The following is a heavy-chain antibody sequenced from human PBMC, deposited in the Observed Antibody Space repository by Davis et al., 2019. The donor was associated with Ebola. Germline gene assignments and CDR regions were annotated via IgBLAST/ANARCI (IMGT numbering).Heavy chain of an antibody. Sequence: MPSETLSLTCTVSGGSISSFSWSWIRQSPGKGLEWIGYIYDRGSTKYNPSLKSRVTISVDTSKNQFSLKLSSVTAADTAVYYCARHAPHSSGWYSAWLDPWGQGTLVTVSS. CDR3: ARHAPHSSGWYSAWLDP. V-gene: IGHV4-59*08. CDR1: GGSISSFS. J-gene: IGHJ5*02. D-gene: IGHD6-19*01. CDR2: IYDRGST.